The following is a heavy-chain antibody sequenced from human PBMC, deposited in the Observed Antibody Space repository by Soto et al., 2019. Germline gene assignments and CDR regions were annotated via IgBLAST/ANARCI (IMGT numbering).Heavy chain of an antibody. CDR1: VFIVDNFG. J-gene: IGHJ5*02. D-gene: IGHD1-26*01. Sequence: XLFCAACVFIVDNFGMSWVRQAPGKGLEWISSISGSGFKKYYADSVKGRFTISRDNSKSTVYLELNNLSAEDTAVYHCAKNQGVELVPLATVDWFDPWGQGSVVTVSS. CDR3: AKNQGVELVPLATVDWFDP. V-gene: IGHV3-23*01. CDR2: ISGSGFKK.